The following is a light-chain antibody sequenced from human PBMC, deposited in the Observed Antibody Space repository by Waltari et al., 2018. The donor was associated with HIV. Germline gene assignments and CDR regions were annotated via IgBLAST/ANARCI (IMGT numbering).Light chain of an antibody. CDR1: SSSIGSNY. Sequence: QSVLTQPPSASGTPGQRVTTSCSATSSSIGSNYVYWYQQLPGTAPKLLIYRNNQRPSGVPDRFSGSKSGTSASLAISGLRSEDEADYYCAAWDDSLSGYVFGTGTKVTVL. V-gene: IGLV1-47*01. J-gene: IGLJ1*01. CDR3: AAWDDSLSGYV. CDR2: RNN.